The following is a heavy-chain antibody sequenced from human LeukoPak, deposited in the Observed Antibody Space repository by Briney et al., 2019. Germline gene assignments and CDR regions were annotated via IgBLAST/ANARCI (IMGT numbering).Heavy chain of an antibody. CDR2: INPNSGGT. CDR1: GYTFTGYY. D-gene: IGHD2-15*01. J-gene: IGHJ3*02. CDR3: ASVRGYCSGGSCYPDAFDI. Sequence: ASVKVSCKASGYTFTGYYMHWVRLAPGQGLEWMGWINPNSGGTNYAQKFQGRVTMTRDTSISTAYMELSRLRSDDTAVYYCASVRGYCSGGSCYPDAFDIWGQGTMVTVSS. V-gene: IGHV1-2*02.